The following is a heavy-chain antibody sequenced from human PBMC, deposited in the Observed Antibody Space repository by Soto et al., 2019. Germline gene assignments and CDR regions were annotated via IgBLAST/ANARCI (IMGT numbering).Heavy chain of an antibody. J-gene: IGHJ4*02. D-gene: IGHD6-13*01. CDR2: IYYSGNT. Sequence: QVQLQESGPGLVKPSETLSLTCTVSGGSINNYYGSWIRQPPGKGLEWIGYIYYSGNTNYNPSLKDRVTISVDTSKNQFALKLSSVTAADTAVYYCARDPRAAMGYFDYWGQGTLVTVSS. CDR1: GGSINNYY. CDR3: ARDPRAAMGYFDY. V-gene: IGHV4-59*01.